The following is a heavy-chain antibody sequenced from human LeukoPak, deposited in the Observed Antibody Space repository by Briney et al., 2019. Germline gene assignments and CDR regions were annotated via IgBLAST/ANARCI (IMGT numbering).Heavy chain of an antibody. Sequence: SETLSLTCTVSGGSISSYYWSWIRQPPGKGLEWIGYIYYSGSTNYNPSLKSRVTISVDTSKNQFSLKLSSVTAADTAVYYCARRRWLQSPFDYWGQGTLVTVSS. J-gene: IGHJ4*02. CDR1: GGSISSYY. D-gene: IGHD5-12*01. V-gene: IGHV4-59*01. CDR3: ARRRWLQSPFDY. CDR2: IYYSGST.